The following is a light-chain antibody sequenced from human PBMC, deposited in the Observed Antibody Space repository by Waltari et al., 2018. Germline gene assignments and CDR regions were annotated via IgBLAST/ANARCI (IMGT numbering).Light chain of an antibody. J-gene: IGKJ5*01. CDR1: QSVSSN. Sequence: EIVLTQSPVTLSLSPGERATLSCRASQSVSSNVAWYQQKPGQAPRLLIYGAYTRGTGIPATFSGWGSGTEFTLTISSLQSEDFAVYYCQQYNNWPITFGQGTRLEIK. CDR3: QQYNNWPIT. CDR2: GAY. V-gene: IGKV3-15*01.